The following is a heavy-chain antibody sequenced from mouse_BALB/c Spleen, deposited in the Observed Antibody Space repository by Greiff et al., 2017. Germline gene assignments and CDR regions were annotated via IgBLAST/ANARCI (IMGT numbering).Heavy chain of an antibody. Sequence: VQGVETGPGLVAPSQSLSITCTVPGFSLTSYGVSWVRQPPGKGLEWLGVIWGDGSTNYHSALISRLSISKDNSKSQVFLKLNSLQTDDTATYYCARKYGKSAMDYWGQGTSVTVSS. CDR1: GFSLTSYG. V-gene: IGHV2-3*01. D-gene: IGHD2-10*02. CDR3: ARKYGKSAMDY. J-gene: IGHJ4*01. CDR2: IWGDGST.